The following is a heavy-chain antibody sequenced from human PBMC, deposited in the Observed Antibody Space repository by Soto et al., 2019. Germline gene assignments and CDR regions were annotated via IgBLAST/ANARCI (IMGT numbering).Heavy chain of an antibody. CDR3: ARERSYGLDY. CDR1: GYTFTSYD. J-gene: IGHJ4*02. D-gene: IGHD5-18*01. V-gene: IGHV1-8*01. CDR2: MNPNSGNT. Sequence: QVQLVQSGAEVKKPGASVKVSCKASGYTFTSYDINWVRQATGQGLEWMGWMNPNSGNTVDAQKFQGRVTMTRNTSISTAYMELSSPRYEDPAVYYCARERSYGLDYWGQGTLVTVSS.